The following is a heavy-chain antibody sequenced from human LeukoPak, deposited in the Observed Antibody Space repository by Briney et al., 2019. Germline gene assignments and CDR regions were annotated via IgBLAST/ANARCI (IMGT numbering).Heavy chain of an antibody. V-gene: IGHV1-18*01. CDR3: ARHIVATGAANWFDP. D-gene: IGHD5-12*01. Sequence: GASVKVSCKASGYTFTIYGISWVRQAPGQGLEWMGWISAYNGNTNYAQKLQGRVTMTTDTSTSTAYMELRSLRSDDTAVYYCARHIVATGAANWFDPWGQGTLVTVSS. CDR2: ISAYNGNT. CDR1: GYTFTIYG. J-gene: IGHJ5*02.